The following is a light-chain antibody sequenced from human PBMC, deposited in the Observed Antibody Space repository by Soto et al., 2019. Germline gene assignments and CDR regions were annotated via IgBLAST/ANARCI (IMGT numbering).Light chain of an antibody. V-gene: IGKV3-11*01. CDR3: QQRVDWPLT. Sequence: TLLTQSPATLSLSPGARATLSCRASENVNTYLAWFQQKSGQAPRLLIYDSSHLGTGTPDRFSGSGSGTDVTITISRVEPEDCGNCYCQQRVDWPLTFGGGTRVQI. J-gene: IGKJ4*02. CDR1: ENVNTY. CDR2: DSS.